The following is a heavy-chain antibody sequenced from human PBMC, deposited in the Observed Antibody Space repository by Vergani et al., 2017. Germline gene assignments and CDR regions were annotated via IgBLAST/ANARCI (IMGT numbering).Heavy chain of an antibody. D-gene: IGHD3-3*01. CDR3: AKDSDFWSGYLDY. V-gene: IGHV3-74*01. CDR2: INSDGSST. CDR1: GFTFSSYW. J-gene: IGHJ4*02. Sequence: EVQLVESGGGLVQPGGSLRLSCAASGFTFSSYWMHWVRQAPGKGLVWVSRINSDGSSTSYADSVKGRFTISRDNAKNSLYLQMNSLRAEDTALYYCAKDSDFWSGYLDYWGQGTLVTVSS.